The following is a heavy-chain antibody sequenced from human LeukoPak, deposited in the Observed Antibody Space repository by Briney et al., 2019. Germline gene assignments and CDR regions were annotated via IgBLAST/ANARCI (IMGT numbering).Heavy chain of an antibody. Sequence: SETLSLTCTVSGGSISSYYWSWIRQPPGKGLEWIGYIYYSGSTNYNPSLKSRVTISVDTSKNQFSLKLSSATAADTAVYYCASYDFWSGSQYWGQGTLVTVSS. CDR3: ASYDFWSGSQY. V-gene: IGHV4-59*08. J-gene: IGHJ4*02. D-gene: IGHD3-3*01. CDR2: IYYSGST. CDR1: GGSISSYY.